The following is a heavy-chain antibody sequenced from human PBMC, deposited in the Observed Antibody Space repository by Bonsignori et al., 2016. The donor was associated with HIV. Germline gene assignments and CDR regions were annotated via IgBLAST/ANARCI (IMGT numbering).Heavy chain of an antibody. CDR2: SGNT. Sequence: SETLSLTCTVSGASISSSIYSWTWIRQPAGKGLEWIGPSGNTNYNPSLKSRVTISVDTSKNQFSLKLSSVTAADTAVYYCAGGPNEYYFDYWGQGTLVTVSS. J-gene: IGHJ4*02. V-gene: IGHV4-61*02. CDR3: AGGPNEYYFDY. CDR1: GASISSSIYS.